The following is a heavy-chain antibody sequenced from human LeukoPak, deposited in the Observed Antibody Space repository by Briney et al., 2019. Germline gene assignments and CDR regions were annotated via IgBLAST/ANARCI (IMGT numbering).Heavy chain of an antibody. CDR3: ARGGLYYDFSSGLRNPALLDY. CDR1: GYTFTGYD. V-gene: IGHV1-2*02. Sequence: ASVKVSCKASGYTFTGYDMHWVRQAPGQGLEWMGWINPNSGGTNYAQKFQGRVTMTRDTSISTAYMELSRLRSDDTAVYYCARGGLYYDFSSGLRNPALLDYWGQGTLVTVSS. CDR2: INPNSGGT. D-gene: IGHD3-3*01. J-gene: IGHJ4*02.